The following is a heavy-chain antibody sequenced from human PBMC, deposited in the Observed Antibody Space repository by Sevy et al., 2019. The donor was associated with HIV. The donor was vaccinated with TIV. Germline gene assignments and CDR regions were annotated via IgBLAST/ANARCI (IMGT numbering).Heavy chain of an antibody. Sequence: QLGGSLRLSCAASGFTFSSYGMHWVRQAPGKGLEWVAVIWYDGSNKYYADSVKGRFTISRDNSKNTLYLQMNSLRAEDTAVYYCARDKSGGYYYYYYGMDVWGQGTTVTVSS. V-gene: IGHV3-33*01. CDR2: IWYDGSNK. CDR3: ARDKSGGYYYYYYGMDV. CDR1: GFTFSSYG. J-gene: IGHJ6*02. D-gene: IGHD5-18*01.